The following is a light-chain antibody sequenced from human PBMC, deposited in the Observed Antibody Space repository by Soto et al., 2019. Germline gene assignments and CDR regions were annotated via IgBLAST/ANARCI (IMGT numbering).Light chain of an antibody. CDR2: GAS. CDR1: KRVSSSD. J-gene: IGKJ5*01. Sequence: VLTQSPVTLSLSPGERATLSCSASKRVSSSDLAWYQQKPGKAPSLLIYGASRRDSGIPDRFSGSGSGTDFTLTISRLQPEDFAVYYCQQYDSSPITFGQGTRLEIK. V-gene: IGKV3-20*01. CDR3: QQYDSSPIT.